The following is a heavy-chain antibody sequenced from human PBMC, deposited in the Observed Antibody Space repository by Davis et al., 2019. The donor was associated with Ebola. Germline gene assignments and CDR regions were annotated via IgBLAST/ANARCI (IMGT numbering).Heavy chain of an antibody. CDR1: GYNYINYW. J-gene: IGHJ4*02. D-gene: IGHD5-18*01. Sequence: GESPNTPCECSGYNYINYWIGWVPQMPGKGLEWMGIIYSRDSDTRYSPSFQGKVTISADKSITTGNLQWNSVRASDSAIYYCAKMRGYSYGIDYWGPGTLVTVSS. CDR3: AKMRGYSYGIDY. V-gene: IGHV5-51*01. CDR2: IYSRDSDT.